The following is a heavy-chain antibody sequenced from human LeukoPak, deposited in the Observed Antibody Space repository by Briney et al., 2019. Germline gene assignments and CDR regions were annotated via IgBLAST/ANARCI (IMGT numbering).Heavy chain of an antibody. CDR3: ARSGKIYFDWLLDY. D-gene: IGHD3-9*01. Sequence: GGSLRLSCAASEFTFSDYYMSWIRQVPGKGLEWVSYIGRSGTTIHYADSVKGRFTISWDNAKKSLYLQMNSLRAEDTAVYYCARSGKIYFDWLLDYWGQGTLVTVSS. CDR2: IGRSGTTI. V-gene: IGHV3-11*04. J-gene: IGHJ4*02. CDR1: EFTFSDYY.